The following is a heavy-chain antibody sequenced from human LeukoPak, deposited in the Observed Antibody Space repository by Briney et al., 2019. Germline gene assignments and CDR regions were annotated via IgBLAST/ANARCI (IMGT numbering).Heavy chain of an antibody. J-gene: IGHJ3*02. CDR3: TRAYSSSWNNALHI. D-gene: IGHD6-13*01. CDR2: IKSKTDGGTT. V-gene: IGHV3-15*05. Sequence: GGSLRLSCAASGFTFSNAWMSWVRQAPGKGLEWVGRIKSKTDGGTTDYAAPVKGRFTISRDNAKNTLYLQMNSLRAEDTAVYYCTRAYSSSWNNALHIWGQGTMVTVSS. CDR1: GFTFSNAW.